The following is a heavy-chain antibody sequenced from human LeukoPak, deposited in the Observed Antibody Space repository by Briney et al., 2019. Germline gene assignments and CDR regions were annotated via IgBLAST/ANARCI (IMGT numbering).Heavy chain of an antibody. D-gene: IGHD2-2*01. Sequence: GESLQICCESSGYTVTTYWICFRRPTGEKQVELVVISYTGDSEIRYNPSLQGQVTIAADKSTNAAPLLWNSLKASDTAIYYCARQGGRYCGRSSCYLFGPWGQGTLVTVSS. J-gene: IGHJ5*02. CDR2: SYTGDSEI. CDR3: ARQGGRYCGRSSCYLFGP. V-gene: IGHV5-51*01. CDR1: GYTVTTYW.